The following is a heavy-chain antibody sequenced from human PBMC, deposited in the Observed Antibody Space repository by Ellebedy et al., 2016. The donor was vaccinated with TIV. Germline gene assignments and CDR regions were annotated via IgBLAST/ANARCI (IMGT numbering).Heavy chain of an antibody. CDR2: IHTSGNT. CDR3: ARGGEVRGVINQDYYYYGMDV. V-gene: IGHV4-61*02. D-gene: IGHD3-10*01. Sequence: SETLSLXXTVSGGSISSGSNYWSWIRQPAGKGLEWIGRIHTSGNTNYNPSLKSRVTMSVDTSKRQLSLKLTSVTAADAAVYYCARGGEVRGVINQDYYYYGMDVWGQGTTVTVSS. J-gene: IGHJ6*02. CDR1: GGSISSGSNY.